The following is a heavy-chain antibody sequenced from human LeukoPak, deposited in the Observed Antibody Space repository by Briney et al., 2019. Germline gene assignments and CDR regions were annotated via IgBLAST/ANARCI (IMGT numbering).Heavy chain of an antibody. CDR2: IYHSGST. D-gene: IGHD3-10*01. J-gene: IGHJ6*02. CDR1: GGSISSGGYS. Sequence: SETLSLTCAVSGGSISSGGYSWSWIRQPPGKGLEWIGYIYHSGSTYYNPSPKSRVTISVDRSKNQFSLKLSSVTAADTAVYYCARAGSIYYYGMDVWGQGTTVTVSS. V-gene: IGHV4-30-2*01. CDR3: ARAGSIYYYGMDV.